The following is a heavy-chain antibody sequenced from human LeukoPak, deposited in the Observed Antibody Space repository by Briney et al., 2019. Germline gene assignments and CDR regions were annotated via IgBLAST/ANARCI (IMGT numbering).Heavy chain of an antibody. V-gene: IGHV3-23*01. CDR3: AKDRIPDNRWNFDF. J-gene: IGHJ4*02. CDR2: IFGGGGST. CDR1: GFTFSTFT. D-gene: IGHD1-1*01. Sequence: GGSLRLSCAASGFTFSTFTMNRVRQAPGRGLEWVSGIFGGGGSTFYADSVKGRFTVSRDNSKNILYLQMNTLRADDTAIYYCAKDRIPDNRWNFDFWGQGTPVTVSS.